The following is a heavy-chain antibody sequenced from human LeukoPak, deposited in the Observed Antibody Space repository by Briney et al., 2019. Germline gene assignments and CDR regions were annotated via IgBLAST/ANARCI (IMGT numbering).Heavy chain of an antibody. V-gene: IGHV1-46*03. CDR2: VNPSGGST. J-gene: IGHJ4*02. CDR3: TRSAIVGAPGDFDY. D-gene: IGHD1-26*01. Sequence: ASVKVSCKASGYTFTSYYLHWVRQAPGQGLEWMGIVNPSGGSTSYAQKLQGRVTMTRDTSTSTVYMDLSSLRSEDTAVYYCTRSAIVGAPGDFDYWGQGTLVTVSS. CDR1: GYTFTSYY.